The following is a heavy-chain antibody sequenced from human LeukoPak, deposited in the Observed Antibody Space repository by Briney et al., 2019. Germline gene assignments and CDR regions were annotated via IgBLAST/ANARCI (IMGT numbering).Heavy chain of an antibody. Sequence: GGSLRLSCAASGFTFSNYAMHWVRQAPGKGLDWLAVISFDGSNKYYADSVKGRFTISRDNSKSTLYLQMNSLRPEDTALYYCARGLGYGGNSLPDYWGQGTLVTVSS. J-gene: IGHJ4*02. V-gene: IGHV3-30*04. CDR2: ISFDGSNK. D-gene: IGHD4-23*01. CDR3: ARGLGYGGNSLPDY. CDR1: GFTFSNYA.